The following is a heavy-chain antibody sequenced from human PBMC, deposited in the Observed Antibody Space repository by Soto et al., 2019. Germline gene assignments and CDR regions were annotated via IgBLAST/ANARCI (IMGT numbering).Heavy chain of an antibody. Sequence: ASVTVSCQASGYTFTSYGISWVRQAPGQGLEWMGWISAYNGNTNYAQKLQGRVTMTTDTSTSTAYMELRSLRSDDTAVYYCARARYFDWSHGDFDYWGQGTLVTVSS. CDR1: GYTFTSYG. D-gene: IGHD3-9*01. V-gene: IGHV1-18*01. CDR2: ISAYNGNT. J-gene: IGHJ4*02. CDR3: ARARYFDWSHGDFDY.